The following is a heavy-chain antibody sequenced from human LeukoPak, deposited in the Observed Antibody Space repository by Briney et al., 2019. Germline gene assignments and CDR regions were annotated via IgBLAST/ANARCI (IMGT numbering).Heavy chain of an antibody. Sequence: GGSLRLSCAASGFTFSSYEMNWVHQAAGKGLEWVSYISSSGSTIYYADSVKGRFTISRDNAKNSLYLQMNSLRAEDTAVYYCAREAGLYGDYARRFDPWGQGTLVTVSS. J-gene: IGHJ5*02. V-gene: IGHV3-48*03. CDR2: ISSSGSTI. CDR3: AREAGLYGDYARRFDP. D-gene: IGHD4-17*01. CDR1: GFTFSSYE.